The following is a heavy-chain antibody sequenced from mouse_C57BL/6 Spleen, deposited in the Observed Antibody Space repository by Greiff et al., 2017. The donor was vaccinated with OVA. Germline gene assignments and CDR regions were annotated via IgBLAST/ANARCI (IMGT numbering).Heavy chain of an antibody. CDR1: GFTFSDYG. D-gene: IGHD1-1*01. Sequence: EVQRVESGGGLVKPGGSLKLSCAASGFTFSDYGMHWVRQAPEKGLEWVAYISSGSSTIYYADTVKGRFTISRDNAKNTLFLQMTSLRSEDTAMYYCARQGLLHAMDYWGQGTSVTVSS. J-gene: IGHJ4*01. CDR3: ARQGLLHAMDY. CDR2: ISSGSSTI. V-gene: IGHV5-17*01.